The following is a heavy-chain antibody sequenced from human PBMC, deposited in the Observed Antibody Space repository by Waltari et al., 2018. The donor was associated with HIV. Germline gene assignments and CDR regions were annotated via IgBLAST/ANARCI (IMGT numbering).Heavy chain of an antibody. D-gene: IGHD2-15*01. V-gene: IGHV3-30*03. Sequence: QVQLVESGGSVVQPGRSLSLSCAAPALTFGGSDMHFLRQAPGKGLEWVAHILPDGSKSYYADSVKGRFTISRDNSKNTLYLQMNSLRAEDTAVYYCARGPESGAFDYWGQGNLVTVSS. CDR1: ALTFGGSD. CDR2: ILPDGSKS. CDR3: ARGPESGAFDY. J-gene: IGHJ4*02.